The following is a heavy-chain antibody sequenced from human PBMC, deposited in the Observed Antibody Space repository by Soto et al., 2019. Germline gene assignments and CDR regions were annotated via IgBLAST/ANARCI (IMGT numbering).Heavy chain of an antibody. Sequence: GGSLRLSCAASGFTSSHYAMSWVRQAPGKGLEWVSSISGSGGGTEYADSVKGRLTISGDDSKKTLYLLMNSLRAEDTAVYYCAKDRRIVVAIATPPFAFDVWGQGTMVTV. CDR1: GFTSSHYA. CDR2: ISGSGGGT. J-gene: IGHJ3*01. V-gene: IGHV3-23*01. D-gene: IGHD2-21*01. CDR3: AKDRRIVVAIATPPFAFDV.